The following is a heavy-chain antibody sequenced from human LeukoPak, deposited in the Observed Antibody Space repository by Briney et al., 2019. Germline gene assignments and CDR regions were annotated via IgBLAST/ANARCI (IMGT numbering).Heavy chain of an antibody. CDR3: AVQSSTNFLY. D-gene: IGHD2-2*01. CDR2: ISSSSSYI. Sequence: GGSLRLSCAASGFTFSSYSMSWVRQAPGKGLEWVSSISSSSSYIYYADSVKGRFTISRDNAKNSLYLQMNSLRAEDTAVYYCAVQSSTNFLYWGQGTLVTVSS. V-gene: IGHV3-21*01. J-gene: IGHJ4*02. CDR1: GFTFSSYS.